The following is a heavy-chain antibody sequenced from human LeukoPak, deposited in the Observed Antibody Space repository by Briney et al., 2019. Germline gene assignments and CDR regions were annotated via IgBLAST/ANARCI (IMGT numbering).Heavy chain of an antibody. CDR2: ISSSSSTI. CDR3: ARGDDIVVVPAAGFDY. J-gene: IGHJ4*02. CDR1: GLTFSSYS. Sequence: GGSLRLSCAASGLTFSSYSMNWVRQAPGKGLEWVSYISSSSSTIYYADSVKGRFTISRDNAKNSLYLQMNSLRDEDTAVYYCARGDDIVVVPAAGFDYWGQGTLVTVSS. D-gene: IGHD2-2*01. V-gene: IGHV3-48*02.